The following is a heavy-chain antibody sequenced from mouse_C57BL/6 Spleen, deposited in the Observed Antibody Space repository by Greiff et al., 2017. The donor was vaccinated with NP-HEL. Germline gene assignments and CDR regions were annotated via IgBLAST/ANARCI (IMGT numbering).Heavy chain of an antibody. CDR2: IYPGDGDT. CDR1: GYAFSSYW. CDR3: ARGPGTRYFDY. J-gene: IGHJ2*01. Sequence: QVQLKQSGAELVKPGASVKISCKASGYAFSSYWMNWVKQRPGKGLEWIGQIYPGDGDTNYNGKFKGKATLTADKSSSTAYMQLSSLTSEDSAVYFCARGPGTRYFDYWGQGTTLTVSS. V-gene: IGHV1-80*01. D-gene: IGHD4-1*01.